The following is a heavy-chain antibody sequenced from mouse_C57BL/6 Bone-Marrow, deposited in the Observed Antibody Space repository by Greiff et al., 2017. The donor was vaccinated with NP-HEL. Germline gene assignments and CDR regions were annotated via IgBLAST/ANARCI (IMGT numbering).Heavy chain of an antibody. D-gene: IGHD2-4*01. V-gene: IGHV5-15*01. CDR2: ISNLAYSI. J-gene: IGHJ4*01. CDR1: GFTFSDYG. Sequence: EVKVVESGGGLVQPGGSLKLSCAASGFTFSDYGMAWVRQAPRKGPEWVAFISNLAYSIYYADTVTGRFTISRENAKNTLYLEMSSLRSEDTAMYYCARQGYDYDGAMDYWGQGTSVTVSS. CDR3: ARQGYDYDGAMDY.